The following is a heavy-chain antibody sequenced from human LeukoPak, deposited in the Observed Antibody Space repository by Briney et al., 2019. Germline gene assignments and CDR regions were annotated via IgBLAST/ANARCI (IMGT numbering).Heavy chain of an antibody. D-gene: IGHD3-22*01. J-gene: IGHJ4*02. CDR3: ARQSSGYYYGSGPFDY. Sequence: PSETLSLTCTVSGGSISSYYWSWIRQPPGKGLEWIGYIYYIGSTNYNPSLKSRVTISVDTSKNQFSLKLSSVTAADTAVYYCARQSSGYYYGSGPFDYWGQGTLVTVSS. CDR1: GGSISSYY. V-gene: IGHV4-59*08. CDR2: IYYIGST.